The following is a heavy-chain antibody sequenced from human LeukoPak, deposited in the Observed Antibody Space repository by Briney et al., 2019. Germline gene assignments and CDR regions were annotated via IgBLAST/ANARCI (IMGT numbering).Heavy chain of an antibody. Sequence: GGSLRLSCAASGFTFSSYWMHWVRQAPGKGLEWVAVISHDGSNKYHADSVKGRFTISRDNSKNTLYLEMNSLRVEDTAVYYCARGFSYTLYCFDYWGQGTLVTVSS. V-gene: IGHV3-30-3*01. CDR3: ARGFSYTLYCFDY. D-gene: IGHD2-2*02. CDR1: GFTFSSYW. CDR2: ISHDGSNK. J-gene: IGHJ4*02.